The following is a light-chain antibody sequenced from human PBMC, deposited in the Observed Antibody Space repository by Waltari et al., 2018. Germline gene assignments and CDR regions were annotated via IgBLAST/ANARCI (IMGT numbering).Light chain of an antibody. CDR2: AAS. Sequence: DIQLTQSPSFLSASVGDRVPITCRASQGISNSLAWYQQKPGKAPQILIYAASTLQSGVPSRFSGSGSGTEFTLTISCLQPEDFVTYYCQQLNTYPRTFGQGTKVEI. CDR1: QGISNS. CDR3: QQLNTYPRT. V-gene: IGKV1-9*01. J-gene: IGKJ1*01.